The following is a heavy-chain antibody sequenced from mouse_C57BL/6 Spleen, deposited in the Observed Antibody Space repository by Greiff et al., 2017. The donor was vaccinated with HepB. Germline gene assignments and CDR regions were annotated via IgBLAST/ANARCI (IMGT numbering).Heavy chain of an antibody. V-gene: IGHV5-4*01. D-gene: IGHD1-1*02. Sequence: VQLVESGGGLVKPGGSLKLSCAASGLTFSSYDMFWVRQTPEKRLEWVATISDGGSYTYYPDNVKGRFTISRDNAKNNLYLQMSHLKSEDTAMYYCARDEGGYLDYWGQGTTLTVSS. CDR1: GLTFSSYD. J-gene: IGHJ2*01. CDR2: ISDGGSYT. CDR3: ARDEGGYLDY.